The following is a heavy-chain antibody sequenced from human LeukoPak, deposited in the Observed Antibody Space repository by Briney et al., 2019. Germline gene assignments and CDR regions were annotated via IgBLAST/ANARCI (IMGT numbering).Heavy chain of an antibody. CDR3: ARAPYSSSWYAFDI. J-gene: IGHJ3*02. CDR1: GYTFTGYY. V-gene: IGHV1-2*02. CDR2: INPNSGGT. D-gene: IGHD6-13*01. Sequence: GASVKVSCKASGYTFTGYYMHWVRQAPGQGLEWMGWINPNSGGTNHAQKFQGRVTMTRDTSISTAYMELSRLRSDDTAVYYCARAPYSSSWYAFDIWGQGTMVTVSS.